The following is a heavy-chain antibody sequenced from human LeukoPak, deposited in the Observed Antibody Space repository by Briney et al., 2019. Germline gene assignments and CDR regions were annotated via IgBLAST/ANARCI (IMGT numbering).Heavy chain of an antibody. Sequence: ASVKVSCKASGGTFSSYAISWVRQAPGQGLEWMGGIIPIFGTANYAQKLQGRVTMTTDTSTSTAYMELRSLRSDDTAVYYCARGQAATTRPNFDYWGQGTLVTVSS. D-gene: IGHD2-15*01. V-gene: IGHV1-69*05. CDR3: ARGQAATTRPNFDY. CDR1: GGTFSSYA. J-gene: IGHJ4*02. CDR2: IIPIFGTA.